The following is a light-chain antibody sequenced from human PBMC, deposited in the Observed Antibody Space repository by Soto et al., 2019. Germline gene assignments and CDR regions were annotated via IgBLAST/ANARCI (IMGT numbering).Light chain of an antibody. Sequence: QSALTQPPSASGSPGQSVTISCTGTSSDVGGYNYVSWYQQHPGKAPKLMIYEVSKRPSGVPDRFSGSKSGNTASLTVSGLQAEDEADYYCSSYAGSNNWVFGGGPKVT. V-gene: IGLV2-8*01. CDR3: SSYAGSNNWV. CDR2: EVS. J-gene: IGLJ3*02. CDR1: SSDVGGYNY.